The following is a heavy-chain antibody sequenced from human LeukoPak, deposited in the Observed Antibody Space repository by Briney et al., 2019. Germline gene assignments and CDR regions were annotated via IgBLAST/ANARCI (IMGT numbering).Heavy chain of an antibody. D-gene: IGHD6-19*01. CDR2: AYYRSKWYY. V-gene: IGHV6-1*01. CDR3: AREEVSGWPLDY. CDR1: GDTVSSNSAA. Sequence: PSQTLSLTCAISGDTVSSNSAAWHWIRQSPSRGLEWLGRAYYRSKWYYGYAISVKSRITIKPDTSKNQFSLQLNSVTPEDTAIYYCAREEVSGWPLDYWGQGTLVTVSS. J-gene: IGHJ4*02.